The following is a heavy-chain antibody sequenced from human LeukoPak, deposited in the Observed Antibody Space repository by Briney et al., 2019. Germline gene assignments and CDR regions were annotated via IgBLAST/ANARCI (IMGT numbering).Heavy chain of an antibody. CDR3: ARVPWSSVTILDY. V-gene: IGHV3-7*01. J-gene: IGHJ4*02. CDR2: IRQDGSEK. Sequence: GGSLRLSCAASGYTFSSYWMSWVRQAPGKGLEWVANIRQDGSEKYYVDSVKGRFTVSRDNAKNSLYLQMNSLRAEDTAVYYCARVPWSSVTILDYWGQGTLVIVSS. CDR1: GYTFSSYW. D-gene: IGHD3-10*01.